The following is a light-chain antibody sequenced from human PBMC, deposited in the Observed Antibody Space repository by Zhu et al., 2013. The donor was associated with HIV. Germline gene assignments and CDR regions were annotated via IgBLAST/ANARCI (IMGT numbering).Light chain of an antibody. Sequence: IQMTQSPSSFSASTGDRVTISCRASQGISSYLAWYQQKPGKAPRLLIYDASTLGRGVPSRFSARGFGTEFTLTISSLQSDDFATYYCQHYSSSSYTFAQGTKVDLK. CDR3: QHYSSSSYT. V-gene: IGKV1-8*01. CDR2: DAS. CDR1: QGISSY. J-gene: IGKJ2*01.